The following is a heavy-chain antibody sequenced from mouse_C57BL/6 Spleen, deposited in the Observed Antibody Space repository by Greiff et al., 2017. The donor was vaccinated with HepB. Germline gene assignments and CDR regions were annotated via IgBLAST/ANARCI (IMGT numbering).Heavy chain of an antibody. Sequence: EVKLQESGPGLVKPSQTVFLTCTVTGISITTGNYRWSWIRQFPGNKLEWIGYIYYSGTITYNPSLTRRTTITRDTPKNQYFLEMNSLTAEDTATYYCARYYDYDGYFDYWGQGTTLTVSS. D-gene: IGHD2-4*01. CDR2: IYYSGTI. J-gene: IGHJ2*01. CDR1: GISITTGNYR. V-gene: IGHV3-5*01. CDR3: ARYYDYDGYFDY.